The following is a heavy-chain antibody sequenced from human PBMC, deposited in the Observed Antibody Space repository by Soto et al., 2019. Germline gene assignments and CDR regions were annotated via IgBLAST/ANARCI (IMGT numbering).Heavy chain of an antibody. CDR3: ARDHEVRAFDI. Sequence: SVKVSCKASGGTFSSYTISWVRQAPGQGLEWMGSIIPILGIANYAQKFQGRVTITADKSTSTAYMELSSLRSEDTAVYYCARDHEVRAFDIWGQGTMVTVSS. J-gene: IGHJ3*02. CDR1: GGTFSSYT. V-gene: IGHV1-69*04. CDR2: IIPILGIA.